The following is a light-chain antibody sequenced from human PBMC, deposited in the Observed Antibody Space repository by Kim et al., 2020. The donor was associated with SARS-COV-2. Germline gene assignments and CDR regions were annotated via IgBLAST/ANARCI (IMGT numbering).Light chain of an antibody. CDR3: QSYDSSLSGYWV. V-gene: IGLV1-40*01. J-gene: IGLJ3*02. Sequence: QSVLTQPPSVSGAPGQRVTISCTGSSSNIGAGYDVHWYQQFPGTAPKLLIYGNNNRPSGVPDRFSGSQSGASASLAITVLQAEDEADYYCQSYDSSLSGYWVFGGGTKLTVL. CDR1: SSNIGAGYD. CDR2: GNN.